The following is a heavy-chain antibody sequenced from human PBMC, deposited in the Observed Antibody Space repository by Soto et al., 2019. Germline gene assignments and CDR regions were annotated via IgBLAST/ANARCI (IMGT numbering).Heavy chain of an antibody. J-gene: IGHJ4*02. Sequence: QVQLQESGPGLVKPSQTLSLTCTVSGGSISSGGYYWSWIRQHPGKGLEWIGYIYYSGSTYYNPALKSRVTISVHTSKRQISLKLSSVTAADTAVYYCARGPQYLLQYYFDYWGEGTLVTVSS. CDR1: GGSISSGGYY. D-gene: IGHD2-2*01. V-gene: IGHV4-31*03. CDR2: IYYSGST. CDR3: ARGPQYLLQYYFDY.